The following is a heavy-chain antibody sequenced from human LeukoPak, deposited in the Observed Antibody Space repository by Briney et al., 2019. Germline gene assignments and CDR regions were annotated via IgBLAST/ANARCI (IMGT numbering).Heavy chain of an antibody. D-gene: IGHD3-22*01. Sequence: GGSLRLSYVVSGFSVSSNYMSWVRQAPGKGLEWVSVIYSGGSTYYADSVKGRFTISRDNSKNTLYLQMNSLRAEDTAVYHCAREAGLYDSSGYYLDYWGQGTLVTVSS. CDR3: AREAGLYDSSGYYLDY. CDR2: IYSGGST. CDR1: GFSVSSNY. J-gene: IGHJ4*02. V-gene: IGHV3-66*01.